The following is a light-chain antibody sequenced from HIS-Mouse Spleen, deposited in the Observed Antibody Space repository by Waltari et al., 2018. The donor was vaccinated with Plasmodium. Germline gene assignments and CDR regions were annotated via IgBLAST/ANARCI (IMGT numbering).Light chain of an antibody. V-gene: IGLV2-8*01. J-gene: IGLJ2*01. Sequence: QSALTQPPSASVSPGLPVTIPCTGTSSDAGGYTYVSWYQQHPGKAPKLMIYEVSKRPSGVPDRCSGSKSGNTASLTVSGLQAEDEADYYCSSYAGSNNLVFGGGTKLTVL. CDR2: EVS. CDR3: SSYAGSNNLV. CDR1: SSDAGGYTY.